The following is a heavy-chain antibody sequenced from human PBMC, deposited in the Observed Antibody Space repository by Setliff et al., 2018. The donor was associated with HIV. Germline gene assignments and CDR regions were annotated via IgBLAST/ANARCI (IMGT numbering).Heavy chain of an antibody. V-gene: IGHV3-7*01. D-gene: IGHD4-4*01. Sequence: GGSLRLSCAASGLSFGSYWMSWVRQAPGKGLEWVANVKQDGSDKYYVDSVKGRFTISRDNAKNSLYLQMNSLRAEDTAVYYCARFRLYHYSNKVDYWGQGTLVTVSS. J-gene: IGHJ4*02. CDR3: ARFRLYHYSNKVDY. CDR1: GLSFGSYW. CDR2: VKQDGSDK.